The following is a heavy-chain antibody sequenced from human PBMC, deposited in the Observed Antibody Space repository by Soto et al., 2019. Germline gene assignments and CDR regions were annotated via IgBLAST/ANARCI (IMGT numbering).Heavy chain of an antibody. V-gene: IGHV3-30*03. D-gene: IGHD3-22*01. CDR3: ARDSRGHYYYDSSGPFDY. CDR2: ISYDGSNK. J-gene: IGHJ4*02. Sequence: GSLRLSCAASGFTFSSYGMHWVRQAPGKELEWVAVISYDGSNKYYADSVKGRFTISRDNPKNTLYQQMNSLRAEDTAVYYCARDSRGHYYYDSSGPFDYWGQGTLVTVS. CDR1: GFTFSSYG.